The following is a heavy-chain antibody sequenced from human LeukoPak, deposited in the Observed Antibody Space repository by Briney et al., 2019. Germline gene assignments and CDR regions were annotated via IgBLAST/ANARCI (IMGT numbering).Heavy chain of an antibody. CDR1: GFTFSSYA. CDR3: ARNAEYYYDSSGYSDY. V-gene: IGHV3-23*01. D-gene: IGHD3-22*01. Sequence: GGSLRLSCAASGFTFSSYAMSWVRQAPGKGLEWVSAISGSGGSTYYADSVKGRFTISRDNSKNTLYLQMNSLRAEDTAVYYCARNAEYYYDSSGYSDYWGQGTLVTVSS. J-gene: IGHJ4*02. CDR2: ISGSGGST.